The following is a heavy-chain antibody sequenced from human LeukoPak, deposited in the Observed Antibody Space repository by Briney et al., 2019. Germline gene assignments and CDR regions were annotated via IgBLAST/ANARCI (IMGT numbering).Heavy chain of an antibody. CDR3: ARDLSPRAFYGDYNLDAFDI. CDR1: GGSISSYY. D-gene: IGHD4-17*01. Sequence: SGTLSLTCTVSGGSISSYYWSWIRQPAGKGLEWIGRIYTSGSTNYNPSLKSRVTMSVDTSKNQFSLKLSSVTAADMAVYYCARDLSPRAFYGDYNLDAFDIWGQGTMVTVSS. V-gene: IGHV4-4*07. CDR2: IYTSGST. J-gene: IGHJ3*02.